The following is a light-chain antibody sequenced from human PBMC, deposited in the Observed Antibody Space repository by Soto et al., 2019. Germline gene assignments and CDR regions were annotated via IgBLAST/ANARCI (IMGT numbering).Light chain of an antibody. J-gene: IGLJ2*01. Sequence: QAVVTQPPSASGTPGQRVTISCSGGSSNIGTYSVNWYQQLPGAAPKLLIYTNNQRPSGVVDRFSGSKSGTSASLAISGLQSGDEANYYCAAWDDSLSGVVFGGGTKLTVL. CDR1: SSNIGTYS. CDR3: AAWDDSLSGVV. CDR2: TNN. V-gene: IGLV1-44*01.